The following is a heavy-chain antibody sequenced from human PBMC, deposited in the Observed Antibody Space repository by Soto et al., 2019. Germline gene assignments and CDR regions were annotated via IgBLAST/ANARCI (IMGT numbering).Heavy chain of an antibody. D-gene: IGHD1-1*01. J-gene: IGHJ3*02. CDR1: GGYISSYY. CDR2: IYYSGST. Sequence: SVTMSLTCTVAGGYISSYYLSWIRQPPGKGLEWIGYIYYSGSTNYNPSLKSRVTISVDTSKNQFSLKLSSVTAADTAVYYCARDLEDDDAFDILGQGTMVTVSS. V-gene: IGHV4-59*01. CDR3: ARDLEDDDAFDI.